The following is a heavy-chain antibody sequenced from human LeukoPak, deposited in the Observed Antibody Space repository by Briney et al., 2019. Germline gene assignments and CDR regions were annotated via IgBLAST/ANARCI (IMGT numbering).Heavy chain of an antibody. CDR3: AKDGHYYYDSSGYIDY. CDR1: GFTFSSYG. CDR2: ISYDGSNK. J-gene: IGHJ4*02. D-gene: IGHD3-22*01. V-gene: IGHV3-30*18. Sequence: GRSLRLSCAASGFTFSSYGMHWVRQAPGKGLEWVAVISYDGSNKYYADSVKGRFTISRDNSKNTLYLQMNSLRAEDTAVYYCAKDGHYYYDSSGYIDYWGQGTLVTVSS.